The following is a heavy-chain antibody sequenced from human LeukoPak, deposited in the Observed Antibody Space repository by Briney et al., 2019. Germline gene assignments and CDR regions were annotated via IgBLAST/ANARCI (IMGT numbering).Heavy chain of an antibody. Sequence: GASVKVSCKASGYTFTSYYMHWVRQAPGQGLEWMGGIIPIFGTANYAQKFQGRVTITADESTSTAYMELSSLRSEDTAVYYCARGPVLRGGSYLAGARYWGQGTLVTVSS. CDR3: ARGPVLRGGSYLAGARY. CDR1: GYTFTSYY. J-gene: IGHJ4*02. CDR2: IIPIFGTA. D-gene: IGHD1-26*01. V-gene: IGHV1-69*13.